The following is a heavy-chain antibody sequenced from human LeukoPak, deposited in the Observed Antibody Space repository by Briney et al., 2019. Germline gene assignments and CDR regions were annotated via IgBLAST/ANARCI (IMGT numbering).Heavy chain of an antibody. CDR2: ISSSGSTI. V-gene: IGHV3-11*01. CDR3: ARELAADAFDY. J-gene: IGHJ4*02. Sequence: GGSLRLSCAAAGFTFSDYYMSWIRQAPGKGLEWVSYISSSGSTIYYADSVKGRFTISRDNAKNSLFLQMNSLRAEDTAVYYCARELAADAFDYWGQGTLVTVSS. CDR1: GFTFSDYY. D-gene: IGHD6-13*01.